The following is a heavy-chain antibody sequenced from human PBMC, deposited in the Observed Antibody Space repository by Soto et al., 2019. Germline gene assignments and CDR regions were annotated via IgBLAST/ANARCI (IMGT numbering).Heavy chain of an antibody. D-gene: IGHD3-9*01. Sequence: GGSLRLSCEASGFTFSNYWMSWVRQAPGKGLEWVANIKQDGSEKYYVDSVRGRFTISRDNAKNSLYLQMNSLRADDTAVYYCARDLRSYGMDVWGQGTTVTLSS. CDR3: ARDLRSYGMDV. J-gene: IGHJ6*02. CDR2: IKQDGSEK. CDR1: GFTFSNYW. V-gene: IGHV3-7*03.